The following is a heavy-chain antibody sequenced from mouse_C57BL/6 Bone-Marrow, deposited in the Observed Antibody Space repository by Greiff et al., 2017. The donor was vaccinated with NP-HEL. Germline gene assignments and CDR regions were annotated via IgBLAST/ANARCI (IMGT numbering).Heavy chain of an antibody. CDR3: TTSLLANWDPDY. CDR2: IDPENGDT. V-gene: IGHV14-4*01. D-gene: IGHD4-1*01. J-gene: IGHJ2*01. Sequence: DVKLQESGAELVRPGASVKLSCTASGFNIKDDYMHWVKQRPEQGLEWIGWIDPENGDTEYASKFQGKATITADTSSNTAYLQLSSLTSEDTAVYYCTTSLLANWDPDYWGQGTTLTVSS. CDR1: GFNIKDDY.